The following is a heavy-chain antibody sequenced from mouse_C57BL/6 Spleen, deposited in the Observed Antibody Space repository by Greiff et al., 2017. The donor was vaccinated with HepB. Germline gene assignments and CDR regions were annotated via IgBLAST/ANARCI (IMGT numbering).Heavy chain of an antibody. J-gene: IGHJ2*01. V-gene: IGHV5-16*01. CDR1: GFTFSDYY. CDR2: INYDGSST. D-gene: IGHD1-1*01. Sequence: EVKLVESEGGLVQPGSSMKLSCTASGFTFSDYYMAWVRQVPEKGLEWVANINYDGSSTYYLDSLKSRFIISRDNAKNILYLQMSSLKSEDTATYYCARGGLFSTTVVDYWGQGTTLTVSS. CDR3: ARGGLFSTTVVDY.